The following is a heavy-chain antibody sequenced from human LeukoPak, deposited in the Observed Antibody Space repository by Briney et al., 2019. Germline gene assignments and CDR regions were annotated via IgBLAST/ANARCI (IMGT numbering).Heavy chain of an antibody. D-gene: IGHD6-19*01. Sequence: GGSLRLSCAASGFAFDDYAMHWVRQAPGKGMEWVCVVSGDATSTYYAHSVKGRFTISRDNGKRSLYLQMDSLRPEDTALYYCAKGEIALAGNYFQYWGQGSLVTVSS. CDR1: GFAFDDYA. CDR2: VSGDATST. V-gene: IGHV3-43*02. CDR3: AKGEIALAGNYFQY. J-gene: IGHJ1*01.